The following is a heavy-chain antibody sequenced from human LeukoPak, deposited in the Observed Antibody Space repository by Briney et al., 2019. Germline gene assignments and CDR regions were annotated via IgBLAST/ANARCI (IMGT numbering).Heavy chain of an antibody. J-gene: IGHJ5*02. Sequence: GGSLRLSCAASGFTFSSYAMSWVRRAPGKGLEWVSSISGSGAGTKYADSVKGRFNISRDNPKNTLYLQMNSLRAEDTAVYYCANSNWFDPWGQGTLVTVSS. CDR2: ISGSGAGT. V-gene: IGHV3-23*01. CDR1: GFTFSSYA. CDR3: ANSNWFDP.